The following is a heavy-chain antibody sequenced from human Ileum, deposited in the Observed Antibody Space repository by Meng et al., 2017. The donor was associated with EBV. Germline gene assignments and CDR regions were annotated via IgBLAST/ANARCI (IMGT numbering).Heavy chain of an antibody. Sequence: EVQLVESGGGLVKPGGSLRLSCTASGSSLSTYTTNWVRQAPGKGLEWVSSIYRSGQMYYTDSVKGRFTISRDNAKNSVFLQMNDLRAEDAAVYYCANYQYFGTGNYNDYWGQGTLVTVSS. D-gene: IGHD3-9*01. CDR1: GSSLSTYT. J-gene: IGHJ4*02. CDR3: ANYQYFGTGNYNDY. CDR2: IYRSGQM. V-gene: IGHV3-21*01.